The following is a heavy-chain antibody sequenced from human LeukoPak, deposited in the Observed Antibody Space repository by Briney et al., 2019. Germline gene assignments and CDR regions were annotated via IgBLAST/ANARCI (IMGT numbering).Heavy chain of an antibody. D-gene: IGHD5-12*01. CDR1: GGSISSYY. Sequence: PSETLSLTCTVSGGSISSYYWSWIRQPPGKGLEWIGYIYYSGSTNYNPSLKSRVTISVDTSKNQFSLKLSSVTAADTAVYYCASQRRIYPSPIDYWGQGTLVTVSS. V-gene: IGHV4-59*08. J-gene: IGHJ4*02. CDR3: ASQRRIYPSPIDY. CDR2: IYYSGST.